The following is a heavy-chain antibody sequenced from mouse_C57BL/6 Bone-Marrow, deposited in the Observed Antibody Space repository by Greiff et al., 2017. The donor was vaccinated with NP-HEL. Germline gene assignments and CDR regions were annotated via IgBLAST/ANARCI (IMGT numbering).Heavy chain of an antibody. CDR2: ISSGGDYI. CDR3: TRDTYYDYDREAYYAMDY. CDR1: GFTFSSYA. V-gene: IGHV5-9-1*02. J-gene: IGHJ4*01. D-gene: IGHD2-4*01. Sequence: EVMLVESGEGLVKPGGSLKLSCAASGFTFSSYAMSWVRQTPEKRLEWVAYISSGGDYIYYADTVKGRFTISRDNARNTLYLQMSSLKSEDTAMYYCTRDTYYDYDREAYYAMDYWGQGTSVTVSS.